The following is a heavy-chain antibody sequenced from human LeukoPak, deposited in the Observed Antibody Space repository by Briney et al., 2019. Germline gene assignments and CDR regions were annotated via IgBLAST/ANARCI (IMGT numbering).Heavy chain of an antibody. CDR3: ARRTHRIQLWEYYFDY. V-gene: IGHV3-74*01. CDR1: GFTFSNSW. D-gene: IGHD5-18*01. J-gene: IGHJ4*02. CDR2: INGCVSTI. Sequence: GGSLRLSCAASGFTFSNSWMHWVRQVPGKGLVWVSRINGCVSTITYAFSVKGRFPISRNNAKNSLYLQMNSLRAEDTAVYYCARRTHRIQLWEYYFDYWGQGTLVTVSS.